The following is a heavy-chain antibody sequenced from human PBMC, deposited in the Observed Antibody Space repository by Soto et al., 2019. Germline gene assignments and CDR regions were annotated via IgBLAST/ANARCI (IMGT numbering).Heavy chain of an antibody. D-gene: IGHD3-10*01. V-gene: IGHV5-51*01. J-gene: IGHJ4*02. Sequence: LGESLKISCKGSGYTFSKYWIGWVRQTPGKGLEWMGMIYPGDSDARYSPSFEGQATFSVDKSINTAYLQWNSLKASDTAMYYCARQGGEYNTMSDYWGQGTLVTVSS. CDR1: GYTFSKYW. CDR3: ARQGGEYNTMSDY. CDR2: IYPGDSDA.